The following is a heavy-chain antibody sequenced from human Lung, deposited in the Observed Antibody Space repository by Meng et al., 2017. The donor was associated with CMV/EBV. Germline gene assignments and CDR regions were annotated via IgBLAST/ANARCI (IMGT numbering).Heavy chain of an antibody. CDR1: GYTFTGYY. CDR3: ARDPPEDFWSGYYTTGTDY. CDR2: INPNSGGT. J-gene: IGHJ4*02. D-gene: IGHD3-3*01. Sequence: GESLKISXXXSGYTFTGYYMHWVRQAPGQGLEWMGWINPNSGGTNYAQKFQGRVTMTRDTSISTAYMELSRLRSDDTAVYYCARDPPEDFWSGYYTTGTDYWXQGTXVTVSS. V-gene: IGHV1-2*02.